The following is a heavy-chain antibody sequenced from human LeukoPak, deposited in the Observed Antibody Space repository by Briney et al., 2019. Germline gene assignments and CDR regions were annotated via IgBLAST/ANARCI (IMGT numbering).Heavy chain of an antibody. CDR1: GGTFSSYA. D-gene: IGHD6-6*01. CDR2: IIPILGIA. Sequence: ASVKVSCKASGGTFSSYAISWVRQAPGQGLEWMGRIIPILGIANYAQKFQGRVTITADKSTSTAYMELSSLRSEDTAVYYCARDSGGIAARHHYYMDVWGKGTTVTVSS. CDR3: ARDSGGIAARHHYYMDV. J-gene: IGHJ6*03. V-gene: IGHV1-69*04.